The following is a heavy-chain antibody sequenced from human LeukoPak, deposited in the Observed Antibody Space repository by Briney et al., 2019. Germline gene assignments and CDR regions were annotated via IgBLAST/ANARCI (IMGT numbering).Heavy chain of an antibody. CDR1: GNSISSGDNY. J-gene: IGHJ6*03. CDR3: AREAVVVVNYYYYMDV. Sequence: PSETLSLTCTVSGNSISSGDNYWSWIRQPPGKGLEWIGSIYHSGSTYYNPSLKSRVTISVDTSKNQFSLKLSSVTAADTAVYYCAREAVVVVNYYYYMDVWGKGTTVTVSS. D-gene: IGHD2-15*01. CDR2: IYHSGST. V-gene: IGHV4-38-2*02.